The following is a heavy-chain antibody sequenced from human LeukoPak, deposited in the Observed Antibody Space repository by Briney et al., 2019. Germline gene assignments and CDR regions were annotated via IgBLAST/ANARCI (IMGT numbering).Heavy chain of an antibody. CDR1: GGSISSGGYY. V-gene: IGHV4-30-2*01. CDR3: ARGYCSSTSQLWDYYMDV. Sequence: SETLSLTCTVSGGSISSGGYYWSWIRQPPGKGLEWIGYIYHSGSTYYNPSLKSRVTISVGRTKNQFSLKLSSVTAADTAVYYCARGYCSSTSQLWDYYMDVWGKGTTVTVSS. CDR2: IYHSGST. J-gene: IGHJ6*03. D-gene: IGHD2-2*01.